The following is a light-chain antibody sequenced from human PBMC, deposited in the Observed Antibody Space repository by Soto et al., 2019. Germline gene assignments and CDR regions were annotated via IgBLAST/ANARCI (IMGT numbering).Light chain of an antibody. Sequence: QSALAQPPSASGSPGQPVTIPCTGTSSDVGGYNYVSWYQQHPGKAPKVIIYEVSKRPSGVPDRFSGSKSGSTASLTVSGLQAEDEADYYCSSYAVTNIFVFGTGSKVTVL. CDR2: EVS. CDR3: SSYAVTNIFV. V-gene: IGLV2-8*01. J-gene: IGLJ1*01. CDR1: SSDVGGYNY.